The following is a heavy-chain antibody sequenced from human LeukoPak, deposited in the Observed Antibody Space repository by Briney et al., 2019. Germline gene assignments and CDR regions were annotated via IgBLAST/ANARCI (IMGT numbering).Heavy chain of an antibody. V-gene: IGHV3-21*01. J-gene: IGHJ4*02. CDR2: ISSSSSYI. Sequence: GGSLRLSCAASGFTFSSYSMNWVRQAPGKGLEWVSSISSSSSYIYYADSVKGRFTISRDNAKNTLYLQMNSLRAEDTAVYYCAREWSRFTPPDYWGQGTLVTVSS. CDR3: AREWSRFTPPDY. CDR1: GFTFSSYS. D-gene: IGHD2-8*01.